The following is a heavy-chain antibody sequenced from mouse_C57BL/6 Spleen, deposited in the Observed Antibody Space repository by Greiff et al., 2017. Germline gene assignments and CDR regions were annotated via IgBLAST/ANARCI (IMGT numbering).Heavy chain of an antibody. CDR2: IYPGDGDT. D-gene: IGHD1-1*01. V-gene: IGHV1-82*01. CDR1: GYAFSSSW. CDR3: ARYNYGSSFAMDY. J-gene: IGHJ4*01. Sequence: QVQLKESGPELVKPGASVKISCKASGYAFSSSWMNWVQQRPGKGLEWIGRIYPGDGDTNYNGKFKGKATLTADKSSSTAYMQLSSLTSEDSAVYCCARYNYGSSFAMDYWGQGTSVTVSS.